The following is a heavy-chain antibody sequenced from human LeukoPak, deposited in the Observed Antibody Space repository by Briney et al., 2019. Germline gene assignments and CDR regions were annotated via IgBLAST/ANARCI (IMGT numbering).Heavy chain of an antibody. CDR3: ARVFRQWLVRNAFDI. D-gene: IGHD6-19*01. J-gene: IGHJ3*02. CDR2: INPNSGGT. Sequence: ASVKVSCKASGYTFTGYYMHWVRQAPGQGLEWMGWINPNSGGTNYAQKFQGRVTMIRDTSISTAYMELSRLRSDDTAVYYYARVFRQWLVRNAFDIWGQGTMVTVSS. V-gene: IGHV1-2*02. CDR1: GYTFTGYY.